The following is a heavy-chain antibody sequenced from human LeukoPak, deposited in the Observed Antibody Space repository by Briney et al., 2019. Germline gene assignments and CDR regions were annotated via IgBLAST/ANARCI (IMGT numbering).Heavy chain of an antibody. V-gene: IGHV3-30*18. Sequence: GGSLRLSCAASGFTFSSYGMHWVRQAPGKGLEWVAVISDDGSNKYYADSVKGRFTISRDNSKNTLYLQMNSLRAEDTAVYYCAKDRFGNYDILTGPLGYWGQGTLVTVSS. CDR1: GFTFSSYG. D-gene: IGHD3-9*01. J-gene: IGHJ4*02. CDR2: ISDDGSNK. CDR3: AKDRFGNYDILTGPLGY.